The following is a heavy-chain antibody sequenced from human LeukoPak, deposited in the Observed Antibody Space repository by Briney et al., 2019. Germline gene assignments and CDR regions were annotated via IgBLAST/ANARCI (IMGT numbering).Heavy chain of an antibody. CDR3: ARDKGGNCGSDCYHYGDDY. J-gene: IGHJ4*02. V-gene: IGHV3-21*01. Sequence: GGSLRLPCAPSGFIFNTYSMSWARQTPGKGLEWVSSITTRGTYQYYADSVKGRFTISRDNAKNSLHLQMNSLRVEDTAVYYCARDKGGNCGSDCYHYGDDYWGQGTLVTVS. D-gene: IGHD2-21*02. CDR1: GFIFNTYS. CDR2: ITTRGTYQ.